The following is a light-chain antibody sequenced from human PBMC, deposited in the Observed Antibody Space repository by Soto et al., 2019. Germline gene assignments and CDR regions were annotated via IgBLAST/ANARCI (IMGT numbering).Light chain of an antibody. J-gene: IGKJ2*02. CDR1: QSVGSGF. CDR2: GAS. CDR3: QQYGSSPGACT. Sequence: EIVMTQSPATLSVSPGERATLSCRASQSVGSGFFSWYHQNPGQATRLLVYGASSRAAVTPDRFSGSGSGTEVTITISRLEPYEVAVYYCQQYGSSPGACTFGQGTKLEIK. V-gene: IGKV3-20*01.